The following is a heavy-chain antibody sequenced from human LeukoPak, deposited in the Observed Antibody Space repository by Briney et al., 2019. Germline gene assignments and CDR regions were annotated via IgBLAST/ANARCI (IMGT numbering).Heavy chain of an antibody. J-gene: IGHJ6*03. D-gene: IGHD1-1*01. Sequence: PGGSLRLSCAASGSTFSSYGMNWVRQAPGKGLEWVSGISGNGGSTYYADSVKGRFTISRDNSKNTLYLQMNGLRAEDTAVYYCAKDQLVGFDYYYYMDVWGKGTTVTISS. CDR1: GSTFSSYG. CDR3: AKDQLVGFDYYYYMDV. CDR2: ISGNGGST. V-gene: IGHV3-23*01.